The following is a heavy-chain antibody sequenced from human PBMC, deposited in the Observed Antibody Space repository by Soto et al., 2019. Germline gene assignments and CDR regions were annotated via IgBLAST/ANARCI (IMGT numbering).Heavy chain of an antibody. CDR1: GFTFSSYS. CDR3: ARDWGLERRPVWFDP. Sequence: GGSLRLSCAASGFTFSSYSMNWVRQAPGKGLEWVSSISSSSSYIYYADSVKGRFTISRDNAKNSLYLQMNSLRAEDTAVYYCARDWGLERRPVWFDPWGQGTLVTVSS. J-gene: IGHJ5*02. V-gene: IGHV3-21*01. CDR2: ISSSSSYI. D-gene: IGHD1-1*01.